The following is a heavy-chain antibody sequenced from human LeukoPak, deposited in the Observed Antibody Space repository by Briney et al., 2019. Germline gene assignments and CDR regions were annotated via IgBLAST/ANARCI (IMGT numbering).Heavy chain of an antibody. Sequence: SETLSPTCTVSGGSISSSSYYWGWIRQPPGKGLEWIGSIYYSGSTYYNPSLKSRVTISVDTSKNQFSLKLSSVTAADTAVYYCARRYSYGSQPFDYWGQGTLVTVSS. CDR2: IYYSGST. CDR1: GGSISSSSYY. D-gene: IGHD5-18*01. V-gene: IGHV4-39*01. J-gene: IGHJ4*02. CDR3: ARRYSYGSQPFDY.